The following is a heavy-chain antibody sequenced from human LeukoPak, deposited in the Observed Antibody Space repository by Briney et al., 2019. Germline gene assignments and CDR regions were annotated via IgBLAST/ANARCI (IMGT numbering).Heavy chain of an antibody. CDR3: ARDRGTVTTPGYFDY. J-gene: IGHJ4*02. CDR1: GFSFSDYA. CDR2: ISGSSGGT. D-gene: IGHD4-17*01. V-gene: IGHV3-23*01. Sequence: PGGSLRLSCAASGFSFSDYAMTWVRQAPGKGLEWVSGISGSSGGTYYADSVKGRFTISRANSKKTVYLQMNSLGVEDTAVYYCARDRGTVTTPGYFDYWGQGTLVTVSS.